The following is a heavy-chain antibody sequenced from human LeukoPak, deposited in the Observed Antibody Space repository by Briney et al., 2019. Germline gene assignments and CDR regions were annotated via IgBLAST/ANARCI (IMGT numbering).Heavy chain of an antibody. Sequence: GGSLRLSCAASGFTFTTYGIHWVRQAPGKGLEWVAFIRSDASNKYYADSVRGRFTISRDNSKNTVYLQMNSLGPEDTAVYYCARRDGYNSGAFDFWGQGTMVTVSS. CDR2: IRSDASNK. CDR1: GFTFTTYG. CDR3: ARRDGYNSGAFDF. J-gene: IGHJ3*01. V-gene: IGHV3-30*02. D-gene: IGHD5-24*01.